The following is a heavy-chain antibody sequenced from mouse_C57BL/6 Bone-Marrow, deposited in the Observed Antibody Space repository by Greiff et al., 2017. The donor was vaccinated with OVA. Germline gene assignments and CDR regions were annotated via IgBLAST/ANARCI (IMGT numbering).Heavy chain of an antibody. J-gene: IGHJ2*01. D-gene: IGHD1-1*01. Sequence: VQLQQSGPELVKPGASVKISCKASGYAFSSSWMNWVKQRPGKGLEWIGRIYPGDGDTNYNGKFKGKATLTADKSSSTAYMQLSSLTSEDSAVYFCARRGYYGSSYSDYWGQGTTLTVSS. CDR3: ARRGYYGSSYSDY. V-gene: IGHV1-82*01. CDR1: GYAFSSSW. CDR2: IYPGDGDT.